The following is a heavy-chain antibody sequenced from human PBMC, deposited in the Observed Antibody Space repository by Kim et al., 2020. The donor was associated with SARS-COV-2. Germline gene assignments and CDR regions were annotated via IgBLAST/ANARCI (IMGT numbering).Heavy chain of an antibody. Sequence: SETLSLTCTVSGGSINSSSYYWGWIRQPPGKGLEWIGSIYYSGSTYYNPSLKSRVTISVDTSKNQFSLKLSSVTAADTAVYYCARTLYDILTGYYPKPFDYWRQGTLVTVSS. J-gene: IGHJ4*02. V-gene: IGHV4-39*01. CDR2: IYYSGST. D-gene: IGHD3-9*01. CDR1: GGSINSSSYY. CDR3: ARTLYDILTGYYPKPFDY.